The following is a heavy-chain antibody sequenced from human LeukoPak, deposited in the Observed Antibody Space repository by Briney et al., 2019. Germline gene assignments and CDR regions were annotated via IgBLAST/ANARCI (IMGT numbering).Heavy chain of an antibody. V-gene: IGHV3-7*01. J-gene: IGHJ4*02. CDR3: ASSGADFWSGYLSSSDY. D-gene: IGHD3-3*01. Sequence: PGGSLRLSCAASGFTFSSYWMSWVRQAPGKGLEWVANIKQDGSEKYYVDSVKGRFTISRDNAKNSLYLQMNSLRAEDTAVYYCASSGADFWSGYLSSSDYWGQGTLVTVSS. CDR2: IKQDGSEK. CDR1: GFTFSSYW.